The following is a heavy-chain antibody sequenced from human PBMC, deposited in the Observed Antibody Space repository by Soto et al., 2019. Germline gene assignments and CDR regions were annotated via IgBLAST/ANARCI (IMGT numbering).Heavy chain of an antibody. Sequence: EVQLVESGGGLVQPGGSLRLSCAASGFTFSSYAMHWVRQAPGKGLEYVSAISSKGGSTYYANSVKGRFTISRDNSKNTLYLQMGSLRAEDMAVYYCASEYCTNGVCYHDYWGQGTLVTVSS. CDR3: ASEYCTNGVCYHDY. CDR1: GFTFSSYA. J-gene: IGHJ4*02. CDR2: ISSKGGST. D-gene: IGHD2-8*01. V-gene: IGHV3-64*01.